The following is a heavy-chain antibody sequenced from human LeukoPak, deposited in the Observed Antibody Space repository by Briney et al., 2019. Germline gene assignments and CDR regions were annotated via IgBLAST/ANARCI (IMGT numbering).Heavy chain of an antibody. CDR1: GFTFSSYW. CDR3: ARESVETLIATNWFDP. CDR2: INGDGSST. J-gene: IGHJ5*02. V-gene: IGHV3-74*01. D-gene: IGHD2-8*01. Sequence: HTGGSLRLSCAASGFTFSSYWMHWVRQAPGKGLVWVSRINGDGSSTSYADSVKGRFTISRDNAKNTLYLQMNSLRAEDTAVYYCARESVETLIATNWFDPWGQGTLVTVSS.